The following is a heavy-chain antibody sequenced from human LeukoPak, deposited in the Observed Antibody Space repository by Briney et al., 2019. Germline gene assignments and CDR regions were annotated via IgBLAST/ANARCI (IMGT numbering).Heavy chain of an antibody. CDR3: ARDGPGSGSGSYYFDY. J-gene: IGHJ4*02. V-gene: IGHV3-21*01. Sequence: GGSLRLSCAASGFTFSSYSMNWVRQAPGKGLEWVSSISSSSSYIYYADSVKGRFTISRDNAKNSLYLQMNSLRAEDTAVYYRARDGPGSGSGSYYFDYWGQGTLVTVSS. CDR2: ISSSSSYI. D-gene: IGHD3-10*01. CDR1: GFTFSSYS.